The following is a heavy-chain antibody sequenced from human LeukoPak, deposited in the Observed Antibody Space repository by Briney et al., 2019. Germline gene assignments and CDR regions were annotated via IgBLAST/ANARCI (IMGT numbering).Heavy chain of an antibody. CDR1: GFSFSNCS. D-gene: IGHD4-23*01. V-gene: IGHV3-21*01. Sequence: PGGSLRLSCAASGFSFSNCSMNWVRQAPGKGLEWVSSISSSSTYIYYADSLEGRFTISRNNVRNSLYLQMNSLRAEDTAVYYCAGDYEGNLAFDIWGQGTMVTVSS. CDR3: AGDYEGNLAFDI. J-gene: IGHJ3*02. CDR2: ISSSSTYI.